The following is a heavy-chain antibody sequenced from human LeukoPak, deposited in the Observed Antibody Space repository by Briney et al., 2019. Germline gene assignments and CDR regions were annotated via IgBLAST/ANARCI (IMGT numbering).Heavy chain of an antibody. J-gene: IGHJ6*04. V-gene: IGHV3-48*01. Sequence: GGSLRLSCAASGFTFSDYSMNWVRQAPGKGLEWISYIGIDSGNTNYADSVKGRFTISGDKAKNSLYLQMNSLRVEDTAVYYCARAEVVPAAQYFAWGKGTTVTVSS. CDR1: GFTFSDYS. CDR2: IGIDSGNT. D-gene: IGHD2-2*01. CDR3: ARAEVVPAAQYFA.